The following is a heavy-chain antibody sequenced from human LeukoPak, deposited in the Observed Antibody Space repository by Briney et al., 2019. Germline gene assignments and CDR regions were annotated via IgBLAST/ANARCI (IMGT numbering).Heavy chain of an antibody. Sequence: GASVKVSCKASGGTFSSYAISWVRQAPGQGLEWMGGIIPIFGTANYAQKFQGRVTITADESTSTAYMELSSLRSEDTAVYYCARRFLEWFDAFDIWGQGTMVTVSS. V-gene: IGHV1-69*13. J-gene: IGHJ3*02. CDR2: IIPIFGTA. D-gene: IGHD3-3*01. CDR3: ARRFLEWFDAFDI. CDR1: GGTFSSYA.